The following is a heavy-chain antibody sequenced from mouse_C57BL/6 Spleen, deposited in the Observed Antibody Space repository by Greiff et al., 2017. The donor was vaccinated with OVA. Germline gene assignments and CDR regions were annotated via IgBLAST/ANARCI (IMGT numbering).Heavy chain of an antibody. Sequence: DAGGGLVQPKGSLKLSCAASGFSFNTYAMNWVRQAPGKGLEWVARIRSKSNNYATYYADSVKDRFTISRDDSESMLYLQMNNLKTEDTAMYYCVSSTGYAMDYWGQGTSVTVSS. CDR3: VSSTGYAMDY. J-gene: IGHJ4*01. V-gene: IGHV10-1*01. CDR2: IRSKSNNYAT. CDR1: GFSFNTYA.